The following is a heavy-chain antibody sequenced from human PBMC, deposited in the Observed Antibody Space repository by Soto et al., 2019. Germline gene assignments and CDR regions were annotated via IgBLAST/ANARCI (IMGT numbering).Heavy chain of an antibody. Sequence: ASVKVSCKASGYTFTSYDINWVRQATGQGLEWMGWMNPNSGNTGYAQKFQGRVTMTRNTSISTAYMELSSLRSEDTAVYYCARVSRWSSRWMTAGNWLDPSGQGTLVTVYS. V-gene: IGHV1-8*01. D-gene: IGHD6-13*01. CDR1: GYTFTSYD. CDR2: MNPNSGNT. J-gene: IGHJ5*02. CDR3: ARVSRWSSRWMTAGNWLDP.